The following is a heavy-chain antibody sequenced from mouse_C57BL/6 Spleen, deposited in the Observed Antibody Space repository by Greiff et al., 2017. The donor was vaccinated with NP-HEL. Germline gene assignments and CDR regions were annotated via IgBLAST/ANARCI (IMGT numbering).Heavy chain of an antibody. J-gene: IGHJ3*01. CDR1: GYAFSSSW. V-gene: IGHV1-82*01. CDR3: ARQRDGYWFAY. Sequence: VVKPGASVKISCKASGYAFSSSWMNWVKQRPGKGLEWIGRIYPGDGDTNYNGKFKGKATLTADKSSSTAYMQLSSLTSEDSAVYFCARQRDGYWFAYWGQGTLVTVSA. CDR2: IYPGDGDT. D-gene: IGHD2-3*01.